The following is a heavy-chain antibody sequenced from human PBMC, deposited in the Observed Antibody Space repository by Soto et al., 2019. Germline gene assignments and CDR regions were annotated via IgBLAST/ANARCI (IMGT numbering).Heavy chain of an antibody. Sequence: EVQRLESGGGLVQPGGSLGLSCAASGFTFSSYAMSWIRQAPGKGLEWVSAISGSGGSTYYADSVKGRFTISRDNSKNTLYLQMNSLRAEDTAVYYCAKDFDPGTSGYWGQGTLVTVSS. CDR2: ISGSGGST. D-gene: IGHD1-1*01. CDR3: AKDFDPGTSGY. V-gene: IGHV3-23*01. J-gene: IGHJ4*02. CDR1: GFTFSSYA.